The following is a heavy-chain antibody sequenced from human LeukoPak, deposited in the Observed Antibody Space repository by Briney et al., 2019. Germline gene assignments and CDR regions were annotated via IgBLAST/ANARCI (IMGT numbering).Heavy chain of an antibody. Sequence: GGSLRLSCAASGFTFSSYGMHWVRQAPGKGLEWVGFIRGKVYGGTTEYAASVKGRFTISRDDSKSIVYLQMNSLKTEDTAVYYCSREWLDHFDYWGQGTLVTVSS. V-gene: IGHV3-49*04. J-gene: IGHJ4*02. D-gene: IGHD6-19*01. CDR1: GFTFSSYG. CDR3: SREWLDHFDY. CDR2: IRGKVYGGTT.